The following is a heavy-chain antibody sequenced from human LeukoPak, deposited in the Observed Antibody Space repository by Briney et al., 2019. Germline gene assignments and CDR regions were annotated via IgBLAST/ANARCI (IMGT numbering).Heavy chain of an antibody. CDR2: IDTSGNT. D-gene: IGHD5-24*01. CDR1: GGSISSGSYY. V-gene: IGHV4-61*09. Sequence: PSQTLSLTCTVSGGSISSGSYYWSWIRQPAGKGLEWIGHIDTSGNTNYNPSLKSRVTISVDTSKRQFSLKMSSVTAADPAVYSCGRPPPNYLGYLFGFRGPGSLVTVSS. CDR3: GRPPPNYLGYLFGF. J-gene: IGHJ4*02.